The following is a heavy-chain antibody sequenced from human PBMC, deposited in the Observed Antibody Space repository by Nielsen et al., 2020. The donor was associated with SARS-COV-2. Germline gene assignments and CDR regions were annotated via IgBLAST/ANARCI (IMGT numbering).Heavy chain of an antibody. Sequence: SLKISCAASGFTFDDYAMHWVRQAPGKGLEWVSGISWNSGSIGYADSVKGRFTISRDNAKNSLYLQMNSLRAEDTAVYYCARGSGYSRNYYFDYWGQGTLVTVSS. V-gene: IGHV3-9*01. D-gene: IGHD6-13*01. CDR1: GFTFDDYA. CDR2: ISWNSGSI. CDR3: ARGSGYSRNYYFDY. J-gene: IGHJ4*02.